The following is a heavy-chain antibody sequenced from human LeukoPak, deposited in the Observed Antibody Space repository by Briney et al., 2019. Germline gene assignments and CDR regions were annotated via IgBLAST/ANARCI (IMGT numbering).Heavy chain of an antibody. J-gene: IGHJ6*03. V-gene: IGHV5-51*01. CDR2: IYPGDSDT. CDR1: GYSFTSYW. CDR3: ARHTYSSGWYGRYYYYYMDV. Sequence: GESLKISCKGSGYSFTSYWIGWVRQMPGKGLEWMGIIYPGDSDTRYSPSFQGQVTISADKSISTAYLQWSSLKASDTAMYYCARHTYSSGWYGRYYYYYMDVWGKGTTVTISS. D-gene: IGHD6-19*01.